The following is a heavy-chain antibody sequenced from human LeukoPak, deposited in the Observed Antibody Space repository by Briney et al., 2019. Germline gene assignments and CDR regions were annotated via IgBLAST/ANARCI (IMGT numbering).Heavy chain of an antibody. CDR3: AGTYTYYYYFYMDV. CDR1: GYSISSGYY. J-gene: IGHJ6*03. V-gene: IGHV4-38-2*02. CDR2: IYHSGST. D-gene: IGHD2-2*02. Sequence: SSETLSLTCTVSGYSISSGYYWGWIRQPPGKGLEWIGSIYHSGSTYYNPSLKSRVTISVDTSKNQFSLKLSSVTAADTAMYYCAGTYTYYYYFYMDVWGKGTTVTISS.